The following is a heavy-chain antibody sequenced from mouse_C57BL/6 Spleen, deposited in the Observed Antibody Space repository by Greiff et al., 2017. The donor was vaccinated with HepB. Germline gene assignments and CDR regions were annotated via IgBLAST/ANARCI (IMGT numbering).Heavy chain of an antibody. V-gene: IGHV1-50*01. J-gene: IGHJ3*01. CDR2: IDPSDSHT. Sequence: QVQLQQPGAELVKPGASVKLSCKASGYTFTSYWMQWVKQRPGQGLEWIGEIDPSDSHTNYNQKFKGKATLTVDTSSSTAYMQLSSLTSEDSAVYYCAIIYYDLAYWGQGTLVTVSA. D-gene: IGHD2-4*01. CDR1: GYTFTSYW. CDR3: AIIYYDLAY.